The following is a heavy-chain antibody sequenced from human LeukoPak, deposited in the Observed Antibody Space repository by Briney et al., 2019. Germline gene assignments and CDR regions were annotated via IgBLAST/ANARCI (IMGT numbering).Heavy chain of an antibody. Sequence: PGGSLRLSCAASGFTFSSHGMHWVRQAPGKGLEWVAVISYDENNKYYADSVKGRFTISRDNSKNTLYLQMNSLRAEDTAVYYCARGRGADYGGNSGYFDYWGQGTLVTVSS. D-gene: IGHD4-23*01. CDR3: ARGRGADYGGNSGYFDY. J-gene: IGHJ4*02. V-gene: IGHV3-30*03. CDR1: GFTFSSHG. CDR2: ISYDENNK.